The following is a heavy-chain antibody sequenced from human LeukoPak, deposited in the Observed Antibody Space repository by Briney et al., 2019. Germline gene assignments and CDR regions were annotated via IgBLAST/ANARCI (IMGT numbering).Heavy chain of an antibody. CDR2: ISSSGSTI. CDR1: GFTFSDYY. D-gene: IGHD3-3*01. Sequence: GGSLRLSCAASGFTFSDYYMSWIRQAPGKGLEWVSYISSSGSTIYYADSVKGRFTISRDNAKNSLYLQMNSLRAEDTAVYYCAREEWQLRQNAFDIWGQGTMVTVSS. CDR3: AREEWQLRQNAFDI. J-gene: IGHJ3*02. V-gene: IGHV3-11*04.